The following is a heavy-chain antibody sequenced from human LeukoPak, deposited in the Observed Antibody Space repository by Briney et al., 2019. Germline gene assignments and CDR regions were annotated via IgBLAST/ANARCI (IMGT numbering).Heavy chain of an antibody. D-gene: IGHD6-25*01. J-gene: IGHJ4*02. CDR1: GGSISDYS. Sequence: SETLSLTCTVSGGSISDYSWSWIRQPPGKGLEWIGNIYYSGSANHNPSLKSRVTISRDTSKNQFSPKLTSVTTADTAVYYCARAGGVKTAALDLDYWGQGTLVTVSS. CDR2: IYYSGSA. V-gene: IGHV4-59*01. CDR3: ARAGGVKTAALDLDY.